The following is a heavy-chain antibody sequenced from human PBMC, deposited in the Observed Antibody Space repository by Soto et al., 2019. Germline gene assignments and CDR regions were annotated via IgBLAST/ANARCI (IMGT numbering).Heavy chain of an antibody. CDR2: IIPIFGTA. J-gene: IGHJ5*02. D-gene: IGHD4-17*01. Sequence: SVKVSCKASGGTFSSYAISWVRQAPGQGLEWMGGIIPIFGTANYAQKFQGRVTITADKSTSTAYMELSSLRSEDTAVYYCAREAGRTTESRSLNWFDPWGQGTLATVSS. V-gene: IGHV1-69*06. CDR1: GGTFSSYA. CDR3: AREAGRTTESRSLNWFDP.